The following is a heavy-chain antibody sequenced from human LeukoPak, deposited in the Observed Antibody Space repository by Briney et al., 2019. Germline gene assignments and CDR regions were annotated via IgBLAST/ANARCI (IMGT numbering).Heavy chain of an antibody. CDR1: GGSISSSDW. CDR3: ARAGYGSGSYYSDY. J-gene: IGHJ4*02. Sequence: SGTLSLTCAVSGGSISSSDWWSWVRQPPGKGLEWIGEIYHSGSTNYNPSLKSRVTISVDKSKNQFSLKLSSVTAADTAVYYCARAGYGSGSYYSDYWGQGTLVTVSS. CDR2: IYHSGST. D-gene: IGHD3-10*01. V-gene: IGHV4-4*02.